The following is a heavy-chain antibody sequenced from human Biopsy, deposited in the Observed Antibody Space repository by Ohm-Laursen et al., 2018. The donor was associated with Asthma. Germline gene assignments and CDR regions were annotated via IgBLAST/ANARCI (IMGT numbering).Heavy chain of an antibody. V-gene: IGHV4-39*01. D-gene: IGHD3-22*01. J-gene: IGHJ4*02. CDR3: ARHQEAASYHYDGSIAY. Sequence: TLSLTCSVSGGAIRTSGYYWGWIRQPPGKGLEWIGSMYYSGSAYYNPSLESRVTISVDTSKNQFSLKLSSVTAADTAVYLCARHQEAASYHYDGSIAYWGQGTLVTVSS. CDR1: GGAIRTSGYY. CDR2: MYYSGSA.